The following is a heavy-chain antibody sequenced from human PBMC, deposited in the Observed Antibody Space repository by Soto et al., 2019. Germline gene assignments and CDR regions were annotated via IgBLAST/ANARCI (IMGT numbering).Heavy chain of an antibody. CDR3: AREKHDSSSWYIGY. J-gene: IGHJ4*02. Sequence: SETLSLTCTVSGGSISSYYWSWIRQPPGKGLEWIGYIYYSGSTNCNPSLKSRVTISVDTSKNQFSLKLSSVTAADTAVYYCAREKHDSSSWYIGYWGQGTLVTVSS. D-gene: IGHD6-13*01. V-gene: IGHV4-59*01. CDR1: GGSISSYY. CDR2: IYYSGST.